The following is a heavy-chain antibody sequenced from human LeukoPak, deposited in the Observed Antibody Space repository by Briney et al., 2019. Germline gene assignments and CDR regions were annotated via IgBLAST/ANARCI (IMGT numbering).Heavy chain of an antibody. CDR3: ARSSHYDFWSGYSTRWFDP. CDR1: GYTFTGYY. CDR2: INPNSGGT. V-gene: IGHV1-2*02. J-gene: IGHJ5*02. D-gene: IGHD3-3*01. Sequence: ASVKVSCKASGYTFTGYYMHWVRQAPGQGLEWMGWINPNSGGTNYAQKFQGRVTMTRDTSISTAYMELSRLRSDDTAVYYCARSSHYDFWSGYSTRWFDPWGQGTLVTVSS.